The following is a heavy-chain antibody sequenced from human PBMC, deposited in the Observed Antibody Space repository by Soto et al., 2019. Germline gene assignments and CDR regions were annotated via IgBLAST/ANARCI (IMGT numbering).Heavy chain of an antibody. V-gene: IGHV3-30-3*01. CDR2: ISYDGSNK. CDR1: GFTFSSYA. Sequence: GGSLRLSCAASGFTFSSYAMHWVRQAQGKGLEWVAVISYDGSNKYYADSVKGRFTISRDNSKNTLYLQMNSLRAEDTAVYYCARGFMSAEYYDILTGYYNSYYYYGMDVWGQGTTVTVSS. J-gene: IGHJ6*02. D-gene: IGHD3-9*01. CDR3: ARGFMSAEYYDILTGYYNSYYYYGMDV.